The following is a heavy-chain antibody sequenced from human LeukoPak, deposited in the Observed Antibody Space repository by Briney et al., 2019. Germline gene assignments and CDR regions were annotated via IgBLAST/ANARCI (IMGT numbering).Heavy chain of an antibody. CDR1: GGSFSGYY. Sequence: SETLSLTCAVYGGSFSGYYWSWIRQPPGKGLEWIGEINHSGSTNYNPSLKSRVTISVDTSKNQFSLKLSSVAAADTAVYYCARGIYYDSSGPDYWGQGTLVTVSS. V-gene: IGHV4-34*01. D-gene: IGHD3-22*01. CDR2: INHSGST. CDR3: ARGIYYDSSGPDY. J-gene: IGHJ4*02.